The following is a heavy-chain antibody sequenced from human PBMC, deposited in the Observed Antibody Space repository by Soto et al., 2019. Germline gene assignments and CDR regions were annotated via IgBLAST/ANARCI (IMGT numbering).Heavy chain of an antibody. J-gene: IGHJ6*02. CDR1: GFTFSSYW. V-gene: IGHV3-74*01. Sequence: PGGSLRLSCAASGFTFSSYWMHWVRQAPGKGLVWVSRINSDGSSTSYADSVKGRFTISRDNAKNTLYLQMNSLRAEDTAVYYCARGILGYSYGIYYYYGMDVWGQGTTVTVSS. D-gene: IGHD5-18*01. CDR3: ARGILGYSYGIYYYYGMDV. CDR2: INSDGSST.